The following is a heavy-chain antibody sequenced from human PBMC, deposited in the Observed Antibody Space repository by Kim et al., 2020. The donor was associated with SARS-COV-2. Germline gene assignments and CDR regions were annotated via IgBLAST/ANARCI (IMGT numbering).Heavy chain of an antibody. Sequence: GESLKISCRGSGYSFTSYWIAWVRQMPGKGLEWMGIIYPGDSNTRYSPSFQGQVTISAERSISTAYLQWSSLKASDTAIYYCARAPGYCSGGSCDDYWGQ. CDR1: GYSFTSYW. CDR3: ARAPGYCSGGSCDDY. CDR2: IYPGDSNT. V-gene: IGHV5-51*01. J-gene: IGHJ4*02. D-gene: IGHD2-15*01.